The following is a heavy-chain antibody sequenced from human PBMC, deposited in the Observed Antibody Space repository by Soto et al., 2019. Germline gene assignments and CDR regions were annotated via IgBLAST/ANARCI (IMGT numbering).Heavy chain of an antibody. J-gene: IGHJ6*04. CDR2: IKEDGRER. CDR1: GFAFSHYW. D-gene: IGHD3-16*01. CDR3: ARDRGGRSGKDV. V-gene: IGHV3-7*01. Sequence: QVVESGGGLVQPGGSLRLSCAASGFAFSHYWMFWVRQAPGMGLEWVANIKEDGRERNYVDSVKGRFTISRDNAKNSLYLEMNSLRSEDTAVYYCARDRGGRSGKDVWDKGTTVTVSS.